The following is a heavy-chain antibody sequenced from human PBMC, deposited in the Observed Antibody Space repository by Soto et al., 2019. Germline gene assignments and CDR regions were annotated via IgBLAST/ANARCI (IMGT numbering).Heavy chain of an antibody. V-gene: IGHV1-69*06. CDR1: GGTFSSYA. CDR2: IIPIFGTA. Sequence: QVQLVQSGAEVKKPGSSVKVSCKASGGTFSSYAISWVRQAPGQGLEWMGGIIPIFGTANYAQKFQGRVTITADKSPSTAYMELSSLRSEDTAVYYCANDYGDYAGTYYYGMDVWGQGTTVTVSS. CDR3: ANDYGDYAGTYYYGMDV. J-gene: IGHJ6*02. D-gene: IGHD4-17*01.